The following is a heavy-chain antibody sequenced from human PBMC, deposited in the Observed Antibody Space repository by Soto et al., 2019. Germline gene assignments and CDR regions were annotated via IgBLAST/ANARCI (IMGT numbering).Heavy chain of an antibody. CDR1: GGTFSTYA. D-gene: IGHD3-16*01. Sequence: QVQLVQSGAEVKKPGSSVKVSCKTSGGTFSTYAISWVRQAPGQGLEWIGGLIPIFGSANYAQKFQGRVTITADESTSTAYRELSSLRSEDTAVYYFAREAPGGGEYAVDVWGQGTTVTVSS. CDR2: LIPIFGSA. J-gene: IGHJ6*02. V-gene: IGHV1-69*01. CDR3: AREAPGGGEYAVDV.